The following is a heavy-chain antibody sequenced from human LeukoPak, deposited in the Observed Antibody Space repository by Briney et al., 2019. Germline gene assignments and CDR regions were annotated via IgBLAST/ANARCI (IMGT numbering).Heavy chain of an antibody. Sequence: ASVKVSCKASGYTFTSYDINWVRQATGQGLEWMGWMNPNRGNTGHAQKFQGRVTMTRNTSISTAYMELSSLRSEDTAVYYCAREVNSGSYWFDPWGQGTLVTVSS. CDR1: GYTFTSYD. J-gene: IGHJ5*02. CDR3: AREVNSGSYWFDP. CDR2: MNPNRGNT. D-gene: IGHD1-26*01. V-gene: IGHV1-8*01.